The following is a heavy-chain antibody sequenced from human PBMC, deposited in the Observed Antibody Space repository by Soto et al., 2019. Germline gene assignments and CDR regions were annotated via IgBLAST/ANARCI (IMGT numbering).Heavy chain of an antibody. J-gene: IGHJ4*02. V-gene: IGHV3-48*03. D-gene: IGHD5-12*01. CDR2: ISSGGTNI. CDR1: GFSISSYE. Sequence: PGGSLRLSCAASGFSISSYEMSWVRQAPGKGLEWVSYISSGGTNIYYADSVKGRFTISRDIAKNSVDLQLNSLRAEDTAVYYCARDRWVTYSGYDWHFDYWGQGTLVTVSS. CDR3: ARDRWVTYSGYDWHFDY.